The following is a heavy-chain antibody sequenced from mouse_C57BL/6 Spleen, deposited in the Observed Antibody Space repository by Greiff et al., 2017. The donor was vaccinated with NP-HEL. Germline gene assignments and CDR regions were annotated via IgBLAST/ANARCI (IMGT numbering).Heavy chain of an antibody. Sequence: QVQLQQPGAELVMPGASVKLSCKASGYTFTSYWMHWVKQRPGQGLEWIGEIDPSGSYTNYNQKFKGKSTLTVDETSSTAYMQISSLTSEDSAVYYCARRGDGGSYRGAMDYWGQGTSVTVSS. CDR1: GYTFTSYW. J-gene: IGHJ4*01. D-gene: IGHD1-1*02. CDR3: ARRGDGGSYRGAMDY. V-gene: IGHV1-69*01. CDR2: IDPSGSYT.